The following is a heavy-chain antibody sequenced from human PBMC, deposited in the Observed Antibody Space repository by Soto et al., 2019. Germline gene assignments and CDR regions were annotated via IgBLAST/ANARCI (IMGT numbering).Heavy chain of an antibody. J-gene: IGHJ4*02. CDR3: ANPLLVAGNGY. CDR2: ISGSGGST. CDR1: GFTFSSYA. V-gene: IGHV3-23*01. D-gene: IGHD6-19*01. Sequence: EVQLLESGGGLVQPGGSLRLSCAASGFTFSSYAMSWVRQAPGKGLEWVSAISGSGGSTYYADSVKGRFTISRDNSKNTLDLQMNSLRAEDTAVYYCANPLLVAGNGYWGQGTLVTVSS.